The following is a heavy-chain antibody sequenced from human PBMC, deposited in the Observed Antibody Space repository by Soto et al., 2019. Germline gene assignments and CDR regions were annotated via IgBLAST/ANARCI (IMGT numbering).Heavy chain of an antibody. CDR2: ISYDGSNK. CDR1: GFTFSSYA. J-gene: IGHJ3*02. CDR3: ARDVYSSSFHAFDI. Sequence: GGSLRLSCAAFGFTFSSYAMHWVRQAPGKGLEWVAVISYDGSNKYYADSVKGRFTISRDNSKNTLYLQMNSLRAEDTAVYYCARDVYSSSFHAFDIWGQGTMVTVSS. V-gene: IGHV3-30-3*01. D-gene: IGHD6-6*01.